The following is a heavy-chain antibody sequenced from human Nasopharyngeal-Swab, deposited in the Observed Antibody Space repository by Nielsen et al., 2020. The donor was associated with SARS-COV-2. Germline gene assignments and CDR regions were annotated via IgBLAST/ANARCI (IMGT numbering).Heavy chain of an antibody. CDR2: VSGDGVTT. CDR3: ARGTPGIPGVDY. J-gene: IGHJ4*02. Sequence: WIRQPPGQGLEYLSAVSGDGVTTHYADSLKGRFTISRDNSKNTVYLQLGSLTAEDMAVYFCARGTPGIPGVDYWGQGTRVTVSS. V-gene: IGHV3-64*02. D-gene: IGHD2-8*02.